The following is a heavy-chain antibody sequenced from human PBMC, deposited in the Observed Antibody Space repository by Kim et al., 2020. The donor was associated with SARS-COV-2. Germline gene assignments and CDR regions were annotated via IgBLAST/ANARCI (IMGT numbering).Heavy chain of an antibody. Sequence: SRVTISVDTSKNQFSLKLSSVTAADTAVYYCARGPGYSSSWYGSSGAFDIWGQGTMVTVSS. CDR3: ARGPGYSSSWYGSSGAFDI. D-gene: IGHD6-13*01. J-gene: IGHJ3*02. V-gene: IGHV4-34*01.